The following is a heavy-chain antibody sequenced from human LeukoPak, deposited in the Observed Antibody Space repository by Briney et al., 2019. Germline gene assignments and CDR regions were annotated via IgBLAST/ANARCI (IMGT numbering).Heavy chain of an antibody. CDR3: ARRTSVTKVDI. CDR1: GYSFSSYL. CDR2: IYPGDSDT. V-gene: IGHV5-51*01. Sequence: GESLKISCKGSGYSFSSYLLGWVRQMPGKGLEWMGIIYPGDSDTRYSPSFQGQVTISADKSISTAYLQWSSLKASDTAIYYCARRTSVTKVDIWGQGTMVTVSS. J-gene: IGHJ3*02. D-gene: IGHD4-17*01.